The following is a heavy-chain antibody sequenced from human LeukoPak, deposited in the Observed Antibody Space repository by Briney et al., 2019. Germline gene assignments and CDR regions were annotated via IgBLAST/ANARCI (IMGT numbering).Heavy chain of an antibody. CDR2: ISSSSSTI. CDR3: AREGDLTYFDY. CDR1: GFTFSSYS. Sequence: GGSLRLSCAASGFTFSSYSMNWVRQAPGKGLEWVSYISSSSSTIYYADSVKGRFTISRDNAKNSLYLQMNSLRSEDTAVYYCAREGDLTYFDYWGQGTLVTVSS. V-gene: IGHV3-48*01. D-gene: IGHD2-21*02. J-gene: IGHJ4*02.